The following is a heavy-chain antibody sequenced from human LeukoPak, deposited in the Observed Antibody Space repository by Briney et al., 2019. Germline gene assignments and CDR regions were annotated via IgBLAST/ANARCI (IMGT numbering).Heavy chain of an antibody. CDR1: GGTFSSYA. CDR3: ARHVVARAGTTSYFDP. J-gene: IGHJ5*02. CDR2: IIPIFGTA. V-gene: IGHV1-69*06. D-gene: IGHD2/OR15-2a*01. Sequence: VASVKVSCKASGGTFSSYAISWVRQAPGQGLEWMGGIIPIFGTANYAQKFQGRVTITADKSTSTAYMELSSLRSEDTAVYYCARHVVARAGTTSYFDPWGQGTLVTVSS.